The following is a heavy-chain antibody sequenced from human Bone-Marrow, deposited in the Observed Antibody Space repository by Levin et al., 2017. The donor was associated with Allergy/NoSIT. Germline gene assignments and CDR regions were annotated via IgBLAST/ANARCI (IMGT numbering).Heavy chain of an antibody. V-gene: IGHV1-8*01. CDR1: GYTFTNYD. Sequence: PLASVKVSCKASGYTFTNYDINWVRQATGQGLEWMGWMNPNNGHTGYAQKFQGRLTMTRNPSISTAYMELSSLRSEDTAVYFCLKRLAPAGTTYSAFDFWGQGTMVTVSS. CDR2: MNPNNGHT. CDR3: LKRLAPAGTTYSAFDF. J-gene: IGHJ3*01. D-gene: IGHD6-13*01.